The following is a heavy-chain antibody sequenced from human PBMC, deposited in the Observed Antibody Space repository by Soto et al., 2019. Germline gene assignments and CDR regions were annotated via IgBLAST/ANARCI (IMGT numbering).Heavy chain of an antibody. CDR2: IYSSGSA. CDR1: GGSTNSYY. D-gene: IGHD1-26*01. J-gene: IGHJ4*02. CDR3: ARDSRHGSFLNDY. Sequence: SETLSLTCTVSGGSTNSYYWSWIRQPAGKGLEWIGRIYSSGSANYNPSLKSRVTMSVDTSTNQIALKVTSVTAAVTAVYCCARDSRHGSFLNDYLGPGTLVTVSS. V-gene: IGHV4-4*07.